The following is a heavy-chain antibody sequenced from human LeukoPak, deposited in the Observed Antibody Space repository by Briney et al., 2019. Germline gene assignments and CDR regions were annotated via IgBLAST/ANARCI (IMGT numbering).Heavy chain of an antibody. CDR3: ARGYYGSGRHGMDV. CDR1: GDSVSSNSAT. CDR2: AYYRSNWYS. Sequence: SQTLSLTCAISGDSVSSNSATWNWIRQSPSRGLEWLGRAYYRSNWYSDYALSLKSRITINPDTSKNQFSLQLDSVTPEDTAMYYCARGYYGSGRHGMDVWGQGTTVTVSS. V-gene: IGHV6-1*01. D-gene: IGHD3-10*01. J-gene: IGHJ6*02.